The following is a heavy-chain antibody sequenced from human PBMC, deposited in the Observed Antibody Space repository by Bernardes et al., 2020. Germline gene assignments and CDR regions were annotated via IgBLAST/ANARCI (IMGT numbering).Heavy chain of an antibody. CDR1: GFSFISYA. V-gene: IGHV3-23*01. CDR3: ARTYRIVPTADRLDY. J-gene: IGHJ4*02. CDR2: ISASGGST. D-gene: IGHD2-2*01. Sequence: GGSLRLSCAASGFSFISYAMSWVRQAPGKGREWVSGISASGGSTYYADSVKGRFTISRDNSKNTLYLVMNSLRAEDTAIYYCARTYRIVPTADRLDYWGQGTLVTVSS.